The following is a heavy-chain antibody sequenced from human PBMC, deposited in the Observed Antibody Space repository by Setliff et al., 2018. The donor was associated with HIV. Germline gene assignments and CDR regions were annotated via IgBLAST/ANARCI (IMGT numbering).Heavy chain of an antibody. CDR2: IYYSGNT. J-gene: IGHJ4*02. V-gene: IGHV4-39*02. Sequence: TSETLSLTCTVSGVSTSSTSYYWGWIRQPPGKGLEWIGYIYYSGNTYYNPSLKSRVTISVDTSKNHFSLRLSSVTAADTAVYYCASPRLDWSFSHFDYWGQGTPVTVSS. D-gene: IGHD3-9*01. CDR3: ASPRLDWSFSHFDY. CDR1: GVSTSSTSYY.